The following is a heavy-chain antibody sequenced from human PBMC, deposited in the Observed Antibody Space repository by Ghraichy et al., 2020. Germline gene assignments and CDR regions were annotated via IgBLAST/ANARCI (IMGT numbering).Heavy chain of an antibody. CDR3: ARHEGFRVWGSYRYPFDY. J-gene: IGHJ4*02. D-gene: IGHD3-16*02. Sequence: SETLSLTCTVSGGSISSSSYYWGWIRQPPGKGLEWIGSIYYSGSTYYNPSLKSRVTISVDTSKNQFSLKLSSVTAADTAVYYCARHEGFRVWGSYRYPFDYWGQGTLVTVSS. CDR2: IYYSGST. V-gene: IGHV4-39*01. CDR1: GGSISSSSYY.